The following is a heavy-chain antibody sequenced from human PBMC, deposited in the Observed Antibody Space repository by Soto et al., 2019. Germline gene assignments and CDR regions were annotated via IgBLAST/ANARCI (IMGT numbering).Heavy chain of an antibody. D-gene: IGHD2-21*01. CDR3: ARGSDGDLY. CDR1: GFTFSSYG. CDR2: IWYDGSNK. V-gene: IGHV3-33*01. J-gene: IGHJ4*02. Sequence: QVQLVESGGGVVQPGRSLRLSCAASGFTFSSYGMHWVRQAPGKGLEWVAVIWYDGSNKYYSDSVKGRFTISRDNSKNTLYLQRNSLRAEDTAVYYCARGSDGDLYWGQGTLVTVSS.